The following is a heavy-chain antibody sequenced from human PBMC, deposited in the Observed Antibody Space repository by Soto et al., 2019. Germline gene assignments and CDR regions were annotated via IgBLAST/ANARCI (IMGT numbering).Heavy chain of an antibody. Sequence: EVQLVESGGGLVQPGGSLRISCAASGFAVSSFWMSWVRQAPRKGLEWVANIKRDGSEKYYVDSVKGRFTISRDNAKNSLYLQMNSLRAEDTAVYYCARDYDFWSGSNSCFDYWGQGTLVTVSS. D-gene: IGHD3-3*01. CDR1: GFAVSSFW. V-gene: IGHV3-7*01. CDR2: IKRDGSEK. CDR3: ARDYDFWSGSNSCFDY. J-gene: IGHJ4*02.